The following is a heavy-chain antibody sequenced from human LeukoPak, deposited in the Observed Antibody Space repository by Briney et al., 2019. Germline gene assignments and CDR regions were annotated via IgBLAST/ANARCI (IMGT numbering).Heavy chain of an antibody. CDR3: TTDPQIYCSSTSCYP. Sequence: GGSLRLXCAASGFTCSNAWMSWVRLAPGKGLESVGRIKSKTDGGTTDYAAPVKGKFTISRDDSKNTLYLQMNSLKTEDTAVYYCTTDPQIYCSSTSCYPWGQGTLVTVSS. V-gene: IGHV3-15*01. J-gene: IGHJ5*02. CDR2: IKSKTDGGTT. CDR1: GFTCSNAW. D-gene: IGHD2-2*01.